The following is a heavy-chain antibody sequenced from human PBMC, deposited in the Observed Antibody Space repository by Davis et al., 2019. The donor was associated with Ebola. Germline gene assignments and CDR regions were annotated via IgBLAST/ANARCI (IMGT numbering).Heavy chain of an antibody. CDR1: GGIFSSYA. V-gene: IGHV1-69*13. CDR3: ARDGEDRDGYNYYYFGMDV. CDR2: IIPIFGTS. J-gene: IGHJ6*02. D-gene: IGHD5-24*01. Sequence: AASVKVSCKASGGIFSSYAISWVRQAPGQGLEWMGGIIPIFGTSNFAQRFQGRVTITADESTSTAYMELSSLRSKDTAVYYCARDGEDRDGYNYYYFGMDVWGQGTTVTVSS.